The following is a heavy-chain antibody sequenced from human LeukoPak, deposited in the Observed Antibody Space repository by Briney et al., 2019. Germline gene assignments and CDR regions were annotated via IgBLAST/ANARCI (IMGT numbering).Heavy chain of an antibody. CDR1: GDSISSYY. CDR3: ARGRTYYDFWSGYRNYYYYMDV. V-gene: IGHV4-59*12. D-gene: IGHD3-3*01. Sequence: SETLSLTCTVSGDSISSYYWSWIRQPPGKGLEWIGYIYYSGTINYNPSLKSRVTISVDTSKNQFSLKLSSVTAADTAVYYCARGRTYYDFWSGYRNYYYYMDVWGKGTTVTASS. CDR2: IYYSGTI. J-gene: IGHJ6*03.